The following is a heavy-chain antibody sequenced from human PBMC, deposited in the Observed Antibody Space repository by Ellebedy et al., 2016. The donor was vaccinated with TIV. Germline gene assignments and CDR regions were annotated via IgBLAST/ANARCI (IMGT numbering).Heavy chain of an antibody. Sequence: GESLKISXAASGFTFNNFDMHWVRQAPGKGLEWVAVISYDGSNKNYADSVKGRFTISRDNSRNTLYLQMNSLRAEDTAVYYCATHSPAVGIRFLESLTFDYWGQGTLVTVSS. CDR1: GFTFNNFD. J-gene: IGHJ4*02. D-gene: IGHD3-3*01. V-gene: IGHV3-30-3*01. CDR2: ISYDGSNK. CDR3: ATHSPAVGIRFLESLTFDY.